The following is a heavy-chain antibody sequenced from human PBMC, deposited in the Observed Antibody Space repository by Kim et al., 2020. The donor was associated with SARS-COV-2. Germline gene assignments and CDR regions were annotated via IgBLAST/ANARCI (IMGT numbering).Heavy chain of an antibody. CDR1: GYTFTSYA. CDR2: LITGNGDT. D-gene: IGHD3-22*01. Sequence: ASVKVSCKASGYTFTSYAIHWVRQVPGQGLEWMGWLITGNGDTQYSEKFQDRITFTRDTSASTAYMGLSSLRSEDTAVYFCARDFSYSGGYHYSFDSWGLGTLVTVSS. J-gene: IGHJ4*02. CDR3: ARDFSYSGGYHYSFDS. V-gene: IGHV1-3*04.